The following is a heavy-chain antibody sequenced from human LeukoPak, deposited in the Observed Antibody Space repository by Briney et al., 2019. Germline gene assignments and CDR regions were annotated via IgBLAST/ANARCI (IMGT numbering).Heavy chain of an antibody. Sequence: ASVKVSCKASGYTFTSYAMHWVRQAPGQRLEWMGWINAGNGNTKYSQKFQGRVTITRDTSASTAYMELSSLRSDDTAVYYCARGPAGDIAAAVYFDYWGQGTLVTVSS. CDR1: GYTFTSYA. CDR3: ARGPAGDIAAAVYFDY. J-gene: IGHJ4*02. V-gene: IGHV1-3*01. CDR2: INAGNGNT. D-gene: IGHD6-13*01.